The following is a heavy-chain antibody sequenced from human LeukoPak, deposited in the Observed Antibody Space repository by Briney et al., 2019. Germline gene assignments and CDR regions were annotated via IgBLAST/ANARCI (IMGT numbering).Heavy chain of an antibody. V-gene: IGHV1-69*04. D-gene: IGHD3-22*01. J-gene: IGHJ4*02. CDR2: IIPVFAIV. CDR1: GGTLSSYA. Sequence: ASVKVSCKASGGTLSSYALNWVRQAPGQGLEWIGRIIPVFAIVNYAQNFQGRVTITADKSTNTAYMELSSLRFEDTAFYYCARADSSGYSLDENFDYWGQGTLVTVSS. CDR3: ARADSSGYSLDENFDY.